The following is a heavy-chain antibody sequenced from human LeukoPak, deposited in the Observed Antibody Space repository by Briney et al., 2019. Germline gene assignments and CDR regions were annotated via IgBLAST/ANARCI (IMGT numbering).Heavy chain of an antibody. D-gene: IGHD2-21*02. CDR1: GGSFSAYY. Sequence: SGTLSLTCAVYGGSFSAYYWSWIRQPPGKGLEWIGEINHSGSTNYNPSLKSRVTISVDTSKSQFSLKLSSVTAADTAVYYCARGGFYCGGDCYVDYWGQGTLVTVSS. CDR3: ARGGFYCGGDCYVDY. CDR2: INHSGST. V-gene: IGHV4-34*01. J-gene: IGHJ4*02.